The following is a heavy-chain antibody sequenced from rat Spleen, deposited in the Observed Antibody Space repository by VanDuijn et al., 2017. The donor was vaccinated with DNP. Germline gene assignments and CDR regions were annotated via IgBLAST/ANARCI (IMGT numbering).Heavy chain of an antibody. V-gene: IGHV5-27*01. Sequence: EVQLVESGGGLVQPGRSLKFSCAASGFTFSDYAMAWVRQAPTKGLELVAYLSTGGSTYYPDSVKGRFTISRDNAKSTLYLQMNSLRSEDTATYYCTRENYYSGDYWGQGVMVTVSS. CDR2: LSTGGST. CDR1: GFTFSDYA. D-gene: IGHD1-1*01. CDR3: TRENYYSGDY. J-gene: IGHJ2*01.